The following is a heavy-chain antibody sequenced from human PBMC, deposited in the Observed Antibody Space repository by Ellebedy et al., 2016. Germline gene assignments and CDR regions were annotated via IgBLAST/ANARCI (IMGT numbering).Heavy chain of an antibody. D-gene: IGHD3-3*01. V-gene: IGHV3-7*03. Sequence: GGSLRLSCAASGFTFGSYWMTWVRQAPGKGLEWVANIKQDGSEKNYVDSVKGRFTISRDNAKNSLYLQVNSLRAEDTAVYYCAIPYYDFWSGYEDWGQGTLVTVSS. CDR3: AIPYYDFWSGYED. CDR2: IKQDGSEK. J-gene: IGHJ4*02. CDR1: GFTFGSYW.